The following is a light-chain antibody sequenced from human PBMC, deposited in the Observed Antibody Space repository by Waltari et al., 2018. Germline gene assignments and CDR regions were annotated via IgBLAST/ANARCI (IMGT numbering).Light chain of an antibody. CDR1: RSDIGAYNY. CDR3: SSYTRSSSLYV. CDR2: GVT. J-gene: IGLJ1*01. Sequence: QSALTQPASVSGSPGQSITISCAGTRSDIGAYNYVSWYQLHPGKAPKPIIYGVTNRPSGVSTRFSGSKSGNTASLTISGLQADDEADYYCSSYTRSSSLYVFGGGTTVTV. V-gene: IGLV2-14*01.